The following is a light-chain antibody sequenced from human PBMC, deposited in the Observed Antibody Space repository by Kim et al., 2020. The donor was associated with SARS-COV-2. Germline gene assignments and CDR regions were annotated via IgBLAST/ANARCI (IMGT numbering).Light chain of an antibody. CDR1: QSVSSSF. V-gene: IGKV3-20*01. Sequence: SPGERATPSCRASQSVSSSFLAWYQHKPGQAPRLLIYGASSRATGIPDRFSGSGSGTDFTLTISRLEPEDFAVYYCHQYGSSPRTFGQGTKVDIK. CDR3: HQYGSSPRT. J-gene: IGKJ1*01. CDR2: GAS.